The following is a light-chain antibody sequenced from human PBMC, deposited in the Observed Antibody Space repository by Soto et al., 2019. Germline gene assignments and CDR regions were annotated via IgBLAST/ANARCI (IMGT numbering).Light chain of an antibody. Sequence: EIVMTQSPATLSVSPGERATLSCRASQSVSSNLAWYQQKPGQAPRLLIYGASTRATGIPARFSGSGSGTXXXXTXSSLQSEDFAVYYCQQYNNWPLFGQGTKVEIK. CDR3: QQYNNWPL. CDR1: QSVSSN. V-gene: IGKV3-15*01. J-gene: IGKJ1*01. CDR2: GAS.